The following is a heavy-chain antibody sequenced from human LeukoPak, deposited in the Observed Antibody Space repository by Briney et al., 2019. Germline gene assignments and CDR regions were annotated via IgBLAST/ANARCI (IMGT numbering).Heavy chain of an antibody. CDR2: ISGSGGST. D-gene: IGHD1-26*01. CDR3: ANSVGSYKKYYFDY. V-gene: IGHV3-23*01. J-gene: IGHJ4*02. Sequence: PGGSLRLSCAASGFTFSSYEMNWVRQAPGKGLEWVSAISGSGGSTYYADSVKGRFTISRDNSKNTLYLQMNSLRAEDTAVYYCANSVGSYKKYYFDYWGQGTLVTVSS. CDR1: GFTFSSYE.